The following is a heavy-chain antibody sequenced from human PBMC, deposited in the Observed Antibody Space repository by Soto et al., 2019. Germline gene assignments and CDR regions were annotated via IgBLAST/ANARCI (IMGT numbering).Heavy chain of an antibody. D-gene: IGHD3-22*01. Sequence: GGSLRLSCAASGFTFSSYAMSWVRQAPGKGLEWVSAISGSGGSTYYADSVEGRFTISRDSTNNTLYLEMNSLRVDDTAVYYCARHDDYDSTGVYGMDVWGQGTTVTVSS. CDR1: GFTFSSYA. J-gene: IGHJ6*02. CDR3: ARHDDYDSTGVYGMDV. CDR2: ISGSGGST. V-gene: IGHV3-23*01.